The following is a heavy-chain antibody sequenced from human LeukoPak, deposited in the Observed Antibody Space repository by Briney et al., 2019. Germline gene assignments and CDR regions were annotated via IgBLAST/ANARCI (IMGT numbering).Heavy chain of an antibody. CDR2: IYPGDSDT. CDR3: ARQESYYDSSGYYYYEFDY. CDR1: GYSFTSYW. Sequence: GESLKISCKGSGYSFTSYWIGWVRQMPGKGLEWMGIIYPGDSDTRYSPSFQGQVTISADKSISTAYLQWSSLNASDTAMYYCARQESYYDSSGYYYYEFDYWGQGTLVTVSS. J-gene: IGHJ4*02. V-gene: IGHV5-51*01. D-gene: IGHD3-22*01.